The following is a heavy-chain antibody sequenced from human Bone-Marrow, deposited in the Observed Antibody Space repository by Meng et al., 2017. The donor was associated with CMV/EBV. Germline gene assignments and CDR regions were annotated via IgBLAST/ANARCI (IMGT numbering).Heavy chain of an antibody. CDR3: ARGGRDGYLYYFDY. J-gene: IGHJ4*02. Sequence: LSLTCAASGFTFSSYSMNWVRQAPGKGLEWVSSISSSSSFIWYADSVKGRFTISRDNAKNSLYLQMNSLRAEDTAVYYCARGGRDGYLYYFDYWGQGTLVTVSS. CDR2: ISSSSSFI. D-gene: IGHD5-24*01. CDR1: GFTFSSYS. V-gene: IGHV3-21*01.